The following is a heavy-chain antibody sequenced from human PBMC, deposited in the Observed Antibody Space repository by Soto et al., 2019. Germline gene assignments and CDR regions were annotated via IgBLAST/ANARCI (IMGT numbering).Heavy chain of an antibody. D-gene: IGHD3-9*01. CDR2: IYWDDDK. CDR1: GFSLSTSGVG. CDR3: AHKGPDDWPLDN. J-gene: IGHJ4*02. V-gene: IGHV2-5*02. Sequence: QITLKESGPPLVKPTQTLTLTCTFSGFSLSTSGVGVGWIRQSPGKALEWLAVIYWDDDKRYSPSLKSRLSITKDTAKNQVVLTMTNMDPVDTATYYCAHKGPDDWPLDNWGQGTLVTVSS.